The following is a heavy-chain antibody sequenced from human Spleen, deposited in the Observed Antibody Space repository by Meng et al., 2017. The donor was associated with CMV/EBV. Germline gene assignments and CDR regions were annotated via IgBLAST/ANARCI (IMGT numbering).Heavy chain of an antibody. Sequence: GESLKISCAASGFTFSTYAMSWVRQAPGKGLEWVSTISGSGGSTFYADSVKARFTISRDNSKNTLYLQMSSLRAEDTAVYYCVGSNSWYDGGVYWGQGTLVTVSS. D-gene: IGHD1-1*01. CDR1: GFTFSTYA. J-gene: IGHJ4*02. CDR3: VGSNSWYDGGVY. CDR2: ISGSGGST. V-gene: IGHV3-23*01.